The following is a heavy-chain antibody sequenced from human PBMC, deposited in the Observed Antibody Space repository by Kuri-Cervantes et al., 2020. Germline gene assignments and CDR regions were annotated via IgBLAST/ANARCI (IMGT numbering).Heavy chain of an antibody. V-gene: IGHV1-69*13. Sequence: SVKVSCKASGGTFSSYAISWVRQAPGQGLEWMGGIIPIFGTANYAQKFQGRVTITADESTSTAYMELSSLRSEDTAVYYRSRSSSAYNWFDPWGQGTLVTVSS. CDR2: IIPIFGTA. CDR3: SRSSSAYNWFDP. CDR1: GGTFSSYA. J-gene: IGHJ5*02. D-gene: IGHD6-6*01.